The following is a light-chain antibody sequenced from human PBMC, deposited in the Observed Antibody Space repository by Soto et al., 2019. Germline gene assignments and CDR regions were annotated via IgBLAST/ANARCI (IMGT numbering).Light chain of an antibody. CDR2: DTS. CDR1: QSVSSSY. Sequence: EIVLTQSPGTLSLSPGERVTLSCRASQSVSSSYLGWFQQRPGQAPRLLIYDTSNRATGIPDRFSGSGSGTDFTLTISRLEPEDFAVYYCQQYNRWPLTFGGGTKVEIK. CDR3: QQYNRWPLT. V-gene: IGKV3-20*01. J-gene: IGKJ4*01.